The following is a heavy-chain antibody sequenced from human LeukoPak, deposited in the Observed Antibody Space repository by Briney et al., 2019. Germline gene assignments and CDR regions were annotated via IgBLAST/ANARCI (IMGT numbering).Heavy chain of an antibody. V-gene: IGHV1-69*06. Sequence: SVKVSCKASGGSFRRYAFARVRQAPGQGLEWMGGIMPVLDTGSYAQGFQGRVTITADRSTSTAYMELRSLRPEDTALYYCAARDNGNDLLSYHAMDVWGNGTTVTVSS. D-gene: IGHD1-1*01. CDR2: IMPVLDTG. J-gene: IGHJ6*04. CDR1: GGSFRRYA. CDR3: AARDNGNDLLSYHAMDV.